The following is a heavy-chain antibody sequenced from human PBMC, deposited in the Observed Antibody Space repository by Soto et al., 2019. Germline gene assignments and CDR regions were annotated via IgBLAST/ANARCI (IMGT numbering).Heavy chain of an antibody. CDR2: INHSGST. Sequence: SETLSLTCAVYGGSFSGYYWSWIRQPPGKGLEWIGEINHSGSTNYNPSLKSRVTISVDTSKNQFSLKLSSVTAADTAVYYCARGVPPIWGVVVPASPVYYMDVWGKGTTVTVSS. CDR3: ARGVPPIWGVVVPASPVYYMDV. V-gene: IGHV4-34*01. J-gene: IGHJ6*03. D-gene: IGHD2-2*01. CDR1: GGSFSGYY.